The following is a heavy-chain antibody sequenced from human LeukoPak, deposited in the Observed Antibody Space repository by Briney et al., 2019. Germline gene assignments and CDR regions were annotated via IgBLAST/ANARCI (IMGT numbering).Heavy chain of an antibody. J-gene: IGHJ4*02. CDR1: GFTFSSYS. CDR2: ISSRSSYI. V-gene: IGHV3-21*01. CDR3: AREENTMVDY. D-gene: IGHD3-10*01. Sequence: GGSLRLSCAASGFTFSSYSMNWVRQAPGKGLEWVSSISSRSSYIYYADSVKGRFTISSDNAKNSLYLQMNSLRAEDTGVYYCAREENTMVDYWGQGILVTVSS.